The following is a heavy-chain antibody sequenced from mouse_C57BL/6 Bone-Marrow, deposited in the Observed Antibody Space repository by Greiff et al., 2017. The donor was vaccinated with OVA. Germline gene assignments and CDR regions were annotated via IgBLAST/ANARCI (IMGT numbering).Heavy chain of an antibody. J-gene: IGHJ1*03. CDR2: IYPRSGNT. D-gene: IGHD1-1*01. CDR3: ARIYYYGSSYLYWYFDV. CDR1: GYTFTSYG. V-gene: IGHV1-81*01. Sequence: VMLVESGAELARPGASVKLSCKASGYTFTSYGISWVKQRTGQGLEWIGEIYPRSGNTYYNEKFKGKATLTADKSSSTAYMELRSLTSEDSAVYFCARIYYYGSSYLYWYFDVWGTGTTVTVSS.